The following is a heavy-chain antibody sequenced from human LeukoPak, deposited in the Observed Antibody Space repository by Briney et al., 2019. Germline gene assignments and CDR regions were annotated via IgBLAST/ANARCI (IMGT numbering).Heavy chain of an antibody. CDR3: ARDPSNRYYYYMDV. J-gene: IGHJ6*03. CDR2: IRYDGSNK. CDR1: GFTFSSYG. Sequence: PGGSLRLSCAASGFTFSSYGMYWVRQAPGKGLERVAFIRYDGSNKYYADSVKGRFTISRDNSKNTLYLQMNSLRVEDTAVYYCARDPSNRYYYYMDVWGTGTTVTVSS. V-gene: IGHV3-30*02.